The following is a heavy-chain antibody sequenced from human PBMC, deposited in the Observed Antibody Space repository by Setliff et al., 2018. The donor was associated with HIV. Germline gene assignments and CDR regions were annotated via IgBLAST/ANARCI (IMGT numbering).Heavy chain of an antibody. V-gene: IGHV4-38-2*01. Sequence: PSETLSLTCAVSGYSISSGYYWGWIRQPPGKGLEWCGSIYHSGSTYNNQSLKNRVTISVDTYKNQLSLKLNPVTAADTDVYYCARTLRAAAMGYFDYWGQGTLVTVSS. J-gene: IGHJ4*02. D-gene: IGHD1-26*01. CDR3: ARTLRAAAMGYFDY. CDR2: IYHSGST. CDR1: GYSISSGYY.